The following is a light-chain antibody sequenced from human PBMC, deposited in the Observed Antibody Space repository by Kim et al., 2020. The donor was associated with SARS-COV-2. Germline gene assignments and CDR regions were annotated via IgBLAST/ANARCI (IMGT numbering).Light chain of an antibody. Sequence: SPGQTANNPCSGDKLGDRNTSWYQHKAGQSPLLVIYQDTKRPSGIPERFSGSTSGNTATLTITGAHALDEADYYCQAWDSTTLYVFGPGTKVTVL. CDR2: QDT. J-gene: IGLJ1*01. CDR1: KLGDRN. V-gene: IGLV3-1*01. CDR3: QAWDSTTLYV.